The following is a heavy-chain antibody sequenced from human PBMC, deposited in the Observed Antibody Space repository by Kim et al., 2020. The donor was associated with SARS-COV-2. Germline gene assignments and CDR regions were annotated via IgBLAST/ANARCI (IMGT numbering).Heavy chain of an antibody. CDR2: INAGNGNT. V-gene: IGHV1-3*01. D-gene: IGHD2-2*01. CDR3: ASALVVPAASIETPYYYYGMDV. CDR1: GYTFTSYA. Sequence: ASVKVSCKASGYTFTSYAMHWVRQAPGQRLEWMGWINAGNGNTKYSQKFQGRVTITRDTSASTAYMELSSLRSEDTAVYYCASALVVPAASIETPYYYYGMDVWGQGTTVTVSS. J-gene: IGHJ6*02.